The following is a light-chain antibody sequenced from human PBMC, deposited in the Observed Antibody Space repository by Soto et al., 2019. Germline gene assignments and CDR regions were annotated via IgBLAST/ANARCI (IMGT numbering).Light chain of an antibody. V-gene: IGKV3-11*01. Sequence: EIVLTQSPATLSLSPGERATLSCRASQSVSSSLGWYQQIPGQAPRLLIYDASNRATGIPARFSGSGSGTHFTLTIRSLEPEDLAVYYCQQRNNWPRTFGQWTKLEIK. CDR1: QSVSSS. CDR3: QQRNNWPRT. J-gene: IGKJ2*01. CDR2: DAS.